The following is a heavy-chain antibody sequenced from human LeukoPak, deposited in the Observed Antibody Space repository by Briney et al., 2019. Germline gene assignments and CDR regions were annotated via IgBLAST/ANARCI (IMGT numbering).Heavy chain of an antibody. CDR2: IIPILGTA. CDR1: GGTFSSYA. CDR3: ARANHYDSSGYYEVWFDP. V-gene: IGHV1-69*05. J-gene: IGHJ5*02. D-gene: IGHD3-22*01. Sequence: ASVKVSCKASGGTFSSYAITWVRQAPGQGLEWMGGIIPILGTANHAQKFQGRVTVTTDESTSTAYMELGSLRPEDTAVYYCARANHYDSSGYYEVWFDPWGQGTLVTVSS.